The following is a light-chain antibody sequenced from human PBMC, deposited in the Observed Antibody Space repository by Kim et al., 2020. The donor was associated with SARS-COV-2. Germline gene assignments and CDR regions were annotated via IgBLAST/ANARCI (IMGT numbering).Light chain of an antibody. Sequence: QAGLTQPPSMSKGLRQTATLTCTGNSNNVGNQGAAWLQQHQGHPPKLLSYSDNNRPSGISERLSASRSGNTASLTITGLQPEDEADYYCSAWDSSLSGWVFGGGTKLTVL. CDR3: SAWDSSLSGWV. CDR1: SNNVGNQG. CDR2: SDN. J-gene: IGLJ3*02. V-gene: IGLV10-54*01.